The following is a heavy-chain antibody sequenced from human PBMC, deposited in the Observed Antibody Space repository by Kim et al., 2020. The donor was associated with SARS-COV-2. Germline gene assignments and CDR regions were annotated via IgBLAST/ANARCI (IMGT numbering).Heavy chain of an antibody. J-gene: IGHJ6*02. CDR2: IKQDGSEK. Sequence: GGSLRLSCAASGFTFSSYWMSWVRQAPGKGLEWVANIKQDGSEKYYVDSVKGRFTISRDNAKNSLYLQMNSLRAEDTAVYYCAREPSDSGLLWFGAMDVWGQGXTVTVSS. V-gene: IGHV3-7*01. CDR3: AREPSDSGLLWFGAMDV. CDR1: GFTFSSYW. D-gene: IGHD3-10*01.